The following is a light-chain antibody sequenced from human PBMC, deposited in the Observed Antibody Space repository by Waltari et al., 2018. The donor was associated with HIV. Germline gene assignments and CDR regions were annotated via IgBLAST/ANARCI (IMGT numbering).Light chain of an antibody. Sequence: DIQMTQSPSTLSASVGTKVTTTCRASQSISSWLAWYQQKPGKAPKLLIYTASSLESGVPSRFSGSGSGTEFTLTISSLQPDDFATYYGQQYNSYWTFGQGTKVEIK. V-gene: IGKV1-5*03. CDR3: QQYNSYWT. CDR2: TAS. CDR1: QSISSW. J-gene: IGKJ1*01.